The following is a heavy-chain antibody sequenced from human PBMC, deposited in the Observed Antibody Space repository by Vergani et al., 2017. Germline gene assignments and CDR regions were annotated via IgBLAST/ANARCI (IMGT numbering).Heavy chain of an antibody. J-gene: IGHJ6*02. Sequence: VQLVESGGGLVKPGGSLRLSCAASGFTFSSYGMHWVRQAPGKGLEWVAVIWYDGSNKYYADSVKGRFTISRDNSKNTLYLQMNSLRAEDTAVYYCARDAVDTAMEGSHVGHYYGMDVWGQGTTVTVSS. V-gene: IGHV3-33*08. CDR2: IWYDGSNK. CDR3: ARDAVDTAMEGSHVGHYYGMDV. CDR1: GFTFSSYG. D-gene: IGHD5-18*01.